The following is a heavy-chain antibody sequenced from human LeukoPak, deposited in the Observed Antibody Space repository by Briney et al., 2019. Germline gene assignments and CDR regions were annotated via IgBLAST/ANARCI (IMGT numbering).Heavy chain of an antibody. D-gene: IGHD6-13*01. CDR3: AREAEPYSSSWSWALPDYYYYMDV. V-gene: IGHV1-18*03. CDR2: ISAYNGNT. Sequence: ASVKVSCKASGYTFTSYGISWVRQAPGQGLEWMGWISAYNGNTNYAQKLQGRVTMTTDTSTSTAYMELRSLRSDDMAVYYCAREAEPYSSSWSWALPDYYYYMDVWGKGTTVTVSS. J-gene: IGHJ6*03. CDR1: GYTFTSYG.